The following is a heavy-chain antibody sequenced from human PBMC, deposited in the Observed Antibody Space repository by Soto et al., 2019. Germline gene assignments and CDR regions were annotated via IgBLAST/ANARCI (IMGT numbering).Heavy chain of an antibody. D-gene: IGHD5-18*01. Sequence: EVQLVETGGGLIQPGGSLRLSCAASGFTVSSNYMSWVRQAPGKGLEWVSVIYSGGSTYYADSVKGRFTISRDNSKNTLYLQMISLRAEDTAVYYCASYSYGLYYFDYWGQGTLVTVSS. V-gene: IGHV3-53*02. CDR1: GFTVSSNY. CDR3: ASYSYGLYYFDY. CDR2: IYSGGST. J-gene: IGHJ4*02.